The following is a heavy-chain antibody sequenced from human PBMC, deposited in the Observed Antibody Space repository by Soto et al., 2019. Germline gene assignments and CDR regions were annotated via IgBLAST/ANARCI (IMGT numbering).Heavy chain of an antibody. J-gene: IGHJ4*02. CDR1: VVSLRTHGKC. CDR2: IDWDDDK. CDR3: ARSHYDPRYYFDY. V-gene: IGHV2-70*01. D-gene: IGHD4-17*01. Sequence: FGSSLLHPPHNLPPPCTFSVVSLRTHGKCVSWIRQPPGKALEWLALIDWDDDKYYSTSLKTRLTISKDTSKNQVVLTMTNMDPVDTATYYCARSHYDPRYYFDYWGQGTLVTVSS.